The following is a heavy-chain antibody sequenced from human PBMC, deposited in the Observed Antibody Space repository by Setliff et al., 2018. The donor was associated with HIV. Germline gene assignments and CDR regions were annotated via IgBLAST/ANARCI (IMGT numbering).Heavy chain of an antibody. J-gene: IGHJ4*02. V-gene: IGHV1-18*01. CDR2: ISAYSGNT. CDR1: GYTFTSYG. D-gene: IGHD3-10*01. CDR3: ARATSGTIHDF. Sequence: GASVKVSCKASGYTFTSYGISWVRQAPGQGLEWMGWISAYSGNTNYAQKLQGRLTVTTDTSTSTAYMELRSLRSDDTAVYYCARATSGTIHDFWGQGTLVTVSS.